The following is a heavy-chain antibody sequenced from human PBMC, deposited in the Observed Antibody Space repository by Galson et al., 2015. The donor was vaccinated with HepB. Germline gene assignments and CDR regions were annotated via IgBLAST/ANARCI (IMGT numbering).Heavy chain of an antibody. Sequence: TLSLTCAVSGGSISSGGYSWSWIRQPPGKGLEWIGYIYHSGSTYYNPSLKSRVTISVDRSKNQFSLKLSSVTAADTAVYYCARGSPPGYSGYDLGAFDIWGQGTMVTVSS. D-gene: IGHD5-12*01. CDR2: IYHSGST. CDR3: ARGSPPGYSGYDLGAFDI. V-gene: IGHV4-30-2*01. J-gene: IGHJ3*02. CDR1: GGSISSGGYS.